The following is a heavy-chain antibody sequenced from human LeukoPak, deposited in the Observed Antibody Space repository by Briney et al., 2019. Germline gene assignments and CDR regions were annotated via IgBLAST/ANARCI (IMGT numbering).Heavy chain of an antibody. J-gene: IGHJ6*03. CDR3: AKLQLGYYYMDV. D-gene: IGHD5-18*01. CDR2: ISGSGGST. Sequence: PGGSLRLSCAASGFTFSDYYMSWVRQAPGKGLEWVSAISGSGGSTYYADSVKGRFTISRDNSKNTLYLQMNSLRAEDTAVYYCAKLQLGYYYMDVWGKGTTVTISS. CDR1: GFTFSDYY. V-gene: IGHV3-23*01.